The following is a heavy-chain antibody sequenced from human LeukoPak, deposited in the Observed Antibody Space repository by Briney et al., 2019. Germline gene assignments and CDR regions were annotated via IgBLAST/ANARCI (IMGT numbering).Heavy chain of an antibody. V-gene: IGHV1-2*02. CDR2: INPNSGGT. Sequence: GASVKVSCKASGYTFTGYYMHWVRQAPGQGLEWMGWINPNSGGTNYAQKFQGRVTMTRDTSISTAYMELSRLRSDDTAVYYCARATPFDIVLMVYAIQLSMDYWGQGTLVTVSS. CDR3: ARATPFDIVLMVYAIQLSMDY. D-gene: IGHD2-8*01. CDR1: GYTFTGYY. J-gene: IGHJ4*02.